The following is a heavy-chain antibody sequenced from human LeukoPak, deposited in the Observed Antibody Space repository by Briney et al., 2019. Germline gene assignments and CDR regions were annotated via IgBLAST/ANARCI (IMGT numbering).Heavy chain of an antibody. CDR1: GFTFSSYG. J-gene: IGHJ4*02. Sequence: GGSLRLSCAASGFTFSSYGMHWVRQAPGKGLEWVAVISYDGSNKYYADSVKGRFTISRDNSKNTLYLQMNSLRAEDTAVYYCAKDRLEWLLSSDFWGQGTLVTVSS. CDR2: ISYDGSNK. CDR3: AKDRLEWLLSSDF. V-gene: IGHV3-30*18. D-gene: IGHD3-3*01.